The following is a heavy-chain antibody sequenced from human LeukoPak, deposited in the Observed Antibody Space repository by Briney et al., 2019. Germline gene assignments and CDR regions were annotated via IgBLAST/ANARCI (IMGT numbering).Heavy chain of an antibody. J-gene: IGHJ6*03. CDR3: SRVRNPYGDKESRYYYYMDV. CDR1: GFTFDIYA. Sequence: GGSLRLSCAASGFTFDIYAVNWIRQAPGKGLEWVSFIRSKAYGWTTEYAASVQGRFTISRDDSKNIAYLQMDSLKTEDTAVYYCSRVRNPYGDKESRYYYYMDVWGKGTTVTVSS. D-gene: IGHD4-23*01. V-gene: IGHV3-49*03. CDR2: IRSKAYGWTT.